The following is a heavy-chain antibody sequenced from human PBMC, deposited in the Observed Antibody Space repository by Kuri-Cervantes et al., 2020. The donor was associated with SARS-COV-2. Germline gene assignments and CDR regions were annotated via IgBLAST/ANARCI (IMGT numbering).Heavy chain of an antibody. D-gene: IGHD6-13*01. CDR2: IDPSDSYT. Sequence: KVSCKGSGYSFTSYWISWVRQMPGKGLEWMGRIDPSDSYTNYSPSFQGHVTISADKSISTAYLQWSSLKASDTAMYYCARGGGAAGGTDRHTVDYWGQGTLVTVSS. V-gene: IGHV5-10-1*01. CDR3: ARGGGAAGGTDRHTVDY. J-gene: IGHJ4*02. CDR1: GYSFTSYW.